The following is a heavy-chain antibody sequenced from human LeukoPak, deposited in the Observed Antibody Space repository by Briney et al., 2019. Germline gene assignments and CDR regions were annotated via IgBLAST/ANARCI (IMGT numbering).Heavy chain of an antibody. CDR2: IYYSGST. Sequence: SETLSLTCAVYGGSFSGYYWSWIRQPPGKGLEWIGYIYYSGSTNYNPSLKSRVTISVDTSKNQFSLKLSSVTAADTAVYYCARGSTHRGYSYGLTPYYFDYWGQGTLVTVSS. V-gene: IGHV4-59*01. D-gene: IGHD5-18*01. CDR1: GGSFSGYY. CDR3: ARGSTHRGYSYGLTPYYFDY. J-gene: IGHJ4*02.